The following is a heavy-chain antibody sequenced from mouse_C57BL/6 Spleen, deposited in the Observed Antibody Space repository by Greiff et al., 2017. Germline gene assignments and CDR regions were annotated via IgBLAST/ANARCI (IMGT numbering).Heavy chain of an antibody. CDR2: IYPRDGST. Sequence: QVQLQQSDAELVKPGASVKLSCKVSGYTFTDHTIHWMKQRPEQGLEWIGYIYPRDGSTKYNEKFKGKATLTADKSSSTAYMQLNSLTSWDPAVFFCERDGEDDYAGDDFDYWGQGTTLTVSS. V-gene: IGHV1-78*01. J-gene: IGHJ2*01. CDR3: ERDGEDDYAGDDFDY. D-gene: IGHD2-4*01. CDR1: GYTFTDHT.